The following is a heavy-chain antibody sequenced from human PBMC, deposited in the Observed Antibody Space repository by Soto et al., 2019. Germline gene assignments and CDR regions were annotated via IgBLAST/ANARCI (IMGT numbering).Heavy chain of an antibody. Sequence: EVQLVESGGGLVKPGGSLRLSCAASGFTFSSYSMNWVRQAPGKGLEWVSSISSSSSYIYYADSVKGRFTISRDNAKNSLYLQMNSLRAEDTAVYYCARGYCSGGSCYDYWGQGTLVTVSS. CDR1: GFTFSSYS. CDR2: ISSSSSYI. D-gene: IGHD2-15*01. V-gene: IGHV3-21*01. CDR3: ARGYCSGGSCYDY. J-gene: IGHJ4*02.